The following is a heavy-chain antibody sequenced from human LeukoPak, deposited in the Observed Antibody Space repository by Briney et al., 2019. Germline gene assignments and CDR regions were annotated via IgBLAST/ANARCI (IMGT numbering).Heavy chain of an antibody. D-gene: IGHD6-13*01. CDR3: ARGEGYSSSWYKEYYFDY. J-gene: IGHJ4*02. CDR1: GGTFSSYA. V-gene: IGHV1-69*05. Sequence: SVKVSCKASGGTFSSYAISWVRQAPGQGLEWMGGIIPTFGTANYAQKFQGRVTITTDESTSTAYMELSSLRSEDTAVYYCARGEGYSSSWYKEYYFDYWGQGTLVTVSS. CDR2: IIPTFGTA.